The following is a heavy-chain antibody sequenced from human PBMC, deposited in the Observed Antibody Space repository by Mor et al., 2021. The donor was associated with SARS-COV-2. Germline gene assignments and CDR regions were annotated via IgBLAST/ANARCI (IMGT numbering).Heavy chain of an antibody. D-gene: IGHD3-22*01. J-gene: IGHJ4*02. CDR3: ARDVLYSSGYYIPDY. Sequence: NPSLKSRVTISVDTSKNQFSLKLSSVTAADTAVYYCARDVLYSSGYYIPDYWGQGTLVTVSS. V-gene: IGHV4-30-2*05.